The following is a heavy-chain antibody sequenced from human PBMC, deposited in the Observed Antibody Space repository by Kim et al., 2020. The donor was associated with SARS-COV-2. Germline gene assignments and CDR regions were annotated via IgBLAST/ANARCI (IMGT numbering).Heavy chain of an antibody. CDR3: AKGHCGGDCYSRSADY. Sequence: SVQGRFTISRDNSKSTLYLEMNSLRTDDTAVFYCAKGHCGGDCYSRSADYWGQGTLVTVSS. V-gene: IGHV3-30*02. D-gene: IGHD2-21*02. J-gene: IGHJ4*02.